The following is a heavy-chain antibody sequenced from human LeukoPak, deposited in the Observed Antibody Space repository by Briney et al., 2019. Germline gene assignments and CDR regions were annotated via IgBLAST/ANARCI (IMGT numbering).Heavy chain of an antibody. V-gene: IGHV4-4*07. CDR3: ARVLNYYDSSGYHHKGSFDI. J-gene: IGHJ3*02. Sequence: PSETLSLTCTVYGGSISSYYWSWIRQPAGKGLEWIGRIYTSGSTNYNPSLKSRVTMSVDTSKNQFSLKLSSVTAADTAVYYCARVLNYYDSSGYHHKGSFDIWGQGTMVTVSS. D-gene: IGHD3-22*01. CDR2: IYTSGST. CDR1: GGSISSYY.